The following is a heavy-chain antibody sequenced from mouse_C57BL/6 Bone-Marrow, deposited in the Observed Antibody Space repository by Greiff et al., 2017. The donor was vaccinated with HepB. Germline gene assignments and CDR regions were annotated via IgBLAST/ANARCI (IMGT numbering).Heavy chain of an antibody. CDR2: ISYDGSN. D-gene: IGHD1-1*01. J-gene: IGHJ1*03. V-gene: IGHV3-6*01. CDR3: ARSPLYYGSSSYWYFDV. CDR1: GYSITSGYY. Sequence: DVQLQESGPGLVKPSQSLSLTCSVTGYSITSGYYWNWIRQFPGNKLEWMGYISYDGSNNYNPSLKNRISITRDTSKNQFFLKLNSVTTEDTATYYCARSPLYYGSSSYWYFDVWGTGTTVTVSS.